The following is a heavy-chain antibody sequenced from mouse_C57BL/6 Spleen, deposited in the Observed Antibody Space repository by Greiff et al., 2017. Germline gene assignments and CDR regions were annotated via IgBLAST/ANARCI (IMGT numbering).Heavy chain of an antibody. V-gene: IGHV3-6*01. Sequence: EVKLQESGPGLVKPSQSLSLTCSVTGYSITSGYYWNWIRQFPGNKLEWMGYISYDGSNNYNPSLKNRISITRDTSKNQFFLKLNSVTTEDTATYYCARPPITTVVAYWYFDVWGTGTTVTVSS. CDR1: GYSITSGYY. CDR3: ARPPITTVVAYWYFDV. J-gene: IGHJ1*03. CDR2: ISYDGSN. D-gene: IGHD1-1*01.